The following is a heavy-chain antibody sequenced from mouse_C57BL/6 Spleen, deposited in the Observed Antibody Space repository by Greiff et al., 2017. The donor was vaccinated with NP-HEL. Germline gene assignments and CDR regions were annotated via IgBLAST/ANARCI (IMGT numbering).Heavy chain of an antibody. V-gene: IGHV5-17*01. CDR3: AREDYAFAY. D-gene: IGHD2-4*01. Sequence: EVQRVESGAGLVKPGASLKLSCAASGFTFSDYGMHWVRQAPEKGLEWVAYISSGSSTIYYADTVKGRSTISTDNAKNTLFLQMTSLRAEDSAVYYCAREDYAFAYWGQGTLVTVSA. CDR1: GFTFSDYG. CDR2: ISSGSSTI. J-gene: IGHJ3*01.